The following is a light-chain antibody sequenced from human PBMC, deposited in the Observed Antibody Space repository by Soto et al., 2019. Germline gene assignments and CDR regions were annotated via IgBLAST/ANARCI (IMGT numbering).Light chain of an antibody. Sequence: QSALTQPRSVSGSPGQSVTISCTGTSSDVGGYKYVSWYQQHPGKAPNLIIYDVSERPSGVPDRFSGSKSGNTASLSISGLQAEDEADYYCCSYAGSYTVLFGGGTKLTVL. J-gene: IGLJ2*01. V-gene: IGLV2-11*01. CDR2: DVS. CDR1: SSDVGGYKY. CDR3: CSYAGSYTVL.